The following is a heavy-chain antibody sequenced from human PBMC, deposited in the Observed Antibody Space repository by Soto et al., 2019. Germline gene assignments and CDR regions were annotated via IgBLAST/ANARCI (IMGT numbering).Heavy chain of an antibody. CDR2: ISAYNGNT. Sequence: SAKVSFKASCYTFTSYGISWVRQAPGQGLEWMGWISAYNGNTNYAQKLQGRVTMTTDTSTSTAYMELRSLRSDDTAVYYCARGYDSSGYYLEYFDYWGQGTLVTVSS. J-gene: IGHJ4*02. V-gene: IGHV1-18*01. D-gene: IGHD3-22*01. CDR1: CYTFTSYG. CDR3: ARGYDSSGYYLEYFDY.